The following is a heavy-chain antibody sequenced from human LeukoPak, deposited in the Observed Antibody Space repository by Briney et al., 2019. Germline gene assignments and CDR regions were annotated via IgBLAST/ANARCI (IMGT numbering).Heavy chain of an antibody. D-gene: IGHD6-13*01. V-gene: IGHV1-69*05. CDR1: GGTFSSYA. CDR2: IIPIFGTA. CDR3: ARVRGKQQLVHY. J-gene: IGHJ4*02. Sequence: ASVKVSCKASGGTFSSYAISWVRQAPGQGLEWMGGIIPIFGTANYAQKFQGRVTITTDESTSTAYMELSSLRSEDTAVYYCARVRGKQQLVHYWGQGTLVTVSS.